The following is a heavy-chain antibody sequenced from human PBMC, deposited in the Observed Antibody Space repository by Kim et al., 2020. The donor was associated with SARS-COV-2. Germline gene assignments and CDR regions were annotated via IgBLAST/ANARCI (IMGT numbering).Heavy chain of an antibody. D-gene: IGHD3-10*02. J-gene: IGHJ6*02. CDR2: FDPEDGET. V-gene: IGHV1-24*01. CDR3: AKAVFSGYYYYGMDV. CDR1: GYTLTELS. Sequence: ASVKVSCKVSGYTLTELSMHWVRQAPGKGLEWMGGFDPEDGETIYAQKFQGRVTMTEDTSTDTAYMELSSLRSEETAVYYCAKAVFSGYYYYGMDVWGQGTTVTVSS.